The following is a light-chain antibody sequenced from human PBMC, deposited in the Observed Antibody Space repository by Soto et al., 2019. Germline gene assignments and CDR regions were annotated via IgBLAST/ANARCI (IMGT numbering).Light chain of an antibody. Sequence: DIVLTQSPLSLPVTPGEPASISCRSSQSLLHSNGYNYLDWYLQKPGQSPQLLIYLGSNRASGVADRFSGRASGRDFTLKISRGEGEDVGVYYCMQALQTPAFGQGTRLEIK. CDR3: MQALQTPA. J-gene: IGKJ5*01. V-gene: IGKV2-28*01. CDR2: LGS. CDR1: QSLLHSNGYNY.